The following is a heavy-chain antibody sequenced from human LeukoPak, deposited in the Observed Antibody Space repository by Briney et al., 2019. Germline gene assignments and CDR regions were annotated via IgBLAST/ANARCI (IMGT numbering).Heavy chain of an antibody. V-gene: IGHV3-23*01. J-gene: IGHJ4*02. CDR2: ISGSGGST. CDR1: GGTFSSYA. Sequence: GASVKVSCKASGGTFSSYAMSWVRQAPGKGLEWVSAISGSGGSTYYADSVKGRFTISRDNSKNTLYLQMNSLRAEDTAVYYCATDYGGNSSDYWGQGTLVTVSS. D-gene: IGHD4-23*01. CDR3: ATDYGGNSSDY.